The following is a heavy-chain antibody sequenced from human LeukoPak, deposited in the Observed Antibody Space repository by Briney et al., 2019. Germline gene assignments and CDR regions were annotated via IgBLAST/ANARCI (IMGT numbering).Heavy chain of an antibody. CDR1: GFTFSSYA. CDR3: ATPLRDNDFWSGYPFDY. Sequence: PGGSLRLSCAASGFTFSSYAMSWVRQAPGKGLEWVSAISGSGGSTYYADSVKGRFTISRDNSKNTLYLQMNSLRAEDTAVYYCATPLRDNDFWSGYPFDYWGQGTLVTVSS. J-gene: IGHJ4*02. D-gene: IGHD3-3*01. V-gene: IGHV3-23*01. CDR2: ISGSGGST.